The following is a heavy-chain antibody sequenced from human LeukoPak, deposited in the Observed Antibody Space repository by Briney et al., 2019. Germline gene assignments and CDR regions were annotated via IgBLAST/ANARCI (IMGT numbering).Heavy chain of an antibody. J-gene: IGHJ5*02. Sequence: PSETLSLTCAVSGYSISSGYYWGWIRQPPGKGLEWIGSIYHSGSTYYNPSLKSRVTISVDTSKNQFSLKRSSVTAADTAVYYCARPRGDYGFRWFDPWGQGTLVTVSS. V-gene: IGHV4-38-2*01. CDR1: GYSISSGYY. D-gene: IGHD4-17*01. CDR3: ARPRGDYGFRWFDP. CDR2: IYHSGST.